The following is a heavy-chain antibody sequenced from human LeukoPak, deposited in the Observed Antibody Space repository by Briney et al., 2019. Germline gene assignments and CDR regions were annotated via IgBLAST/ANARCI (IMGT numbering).Heavy chain of an antibody. Sequence: GGSLRLSCAASGFTFSSYAMHWVRQAPGKGLEWVAVISYDGSKKYYADSVKGRFTISRDNAKNTLYLQMNSLRAEDTAVYFCARALGQPYFDYWGQGALVTVSS. D-gene: IGHD7-27*01. CDR1: GFTFSSYA. CDR3: ARALGQPYFDY. J-gene: IGHJ4*02. CDR2: ISYDGSKK. V-gene: IGHV3-30-3*01.